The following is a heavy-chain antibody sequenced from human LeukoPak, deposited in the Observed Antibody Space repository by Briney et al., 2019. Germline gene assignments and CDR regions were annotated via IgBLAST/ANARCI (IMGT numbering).Heavy chain of an antibody. V-gene: IGHV1-18*01. J-gene: IGHJ4*02. Sequence: ASVKVSCTASGYTFTSYGISWVRQAPGQGLEWMGWISAYNGNTNYAQKLQGRVTMTTDTSTSTAYMELRSLRSDDTAVYYCARAKSYCGGDCYPDFDYWGQGTLVTVSS. CDR3: ARAKSYCGGDCYPDFDY. CDR1: GYTFTSYG. CDR2: ISAYNGNT. D-gene: IGHD2-21*02.